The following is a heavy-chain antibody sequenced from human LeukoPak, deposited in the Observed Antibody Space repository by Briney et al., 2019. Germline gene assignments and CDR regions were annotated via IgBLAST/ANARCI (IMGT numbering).Heavy chain of an antibody. CDR2: MSYDGSNK. CDR1: GFTFSSYA. Sequence: GGSLRLSCAASGFTFSSYAMHWVRQAPGKGLEWVAVMSYDGSNKYYADSVKGRFTISRDNSKNTLYLQMNSLRAEDTAVYYCARDRGYYDSSGYPDYWGQGTLVTVSS. D-gene: IGHD3-22*01. J-gene: IGHJ4*02. CDR3: ARDRGYYDSSGYPDY. V-gene: IGHV3-30-3*01.